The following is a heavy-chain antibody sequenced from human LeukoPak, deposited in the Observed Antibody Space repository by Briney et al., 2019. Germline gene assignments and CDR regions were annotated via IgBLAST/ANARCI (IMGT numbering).Heavy chain of an antibody. V-gene: IGHV3-23*01. CDR2: ISGRGGSR. D-gene: IGHD2-2*02. CDR1: GFTLSSYA. Sequence: HPGGSLRLSCAASGFTLSSYAMSGVRQARGKGGEGVSDISGRGGSRYYADSGKGRFTISREKCKNTLYLQMNSLRAEDTAVYYCAKSGCSSTSCYTDYWGQGTLVTVSS. CDR3: AKSGCSSTSCYTDY. J-gene: IGHJ4*02.